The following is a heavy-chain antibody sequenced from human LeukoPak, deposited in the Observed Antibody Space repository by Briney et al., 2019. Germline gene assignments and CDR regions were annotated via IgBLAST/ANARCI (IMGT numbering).Heavy chain of an antibody. V-gene: IGHV3-23*01. D-gene: IGHD2-15*01. CDR3: AQQVGYCSSGSCYFTY. CDR2: ISNTGGST. Sequence: GGSLRLSCAASGFTFSSYSMSWVRQAPGKGLEWVSAISNTGGSTYYADSVKGRFTISRDKSKNTLSLQMNSLRAEDTAVYYCAQQVGYCSSGSCYFTYWGQGTLVTVSS. CDR1: GFTFSSYS. J-gene: IGHJ1*01.